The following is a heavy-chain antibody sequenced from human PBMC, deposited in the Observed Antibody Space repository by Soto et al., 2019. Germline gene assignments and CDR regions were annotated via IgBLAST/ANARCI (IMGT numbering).Heavy chain of an antibody. CDR2: MNPNSGST. V-gene: IGHV1-8*01. J-gene: IGHJ3*02. D-gene: IGHD6-13*01. CDR3: ARVRLGYSSSWYGSPNAFDI. CDR1: GYAITIYD. Sequence: ASVKVSWKAAGYAITIYDINWVRQATRQGLEWMGWMNPNSGSTGYAQKFQGRVTMTRDTSTSTVYMELSSLRSEDTAVYYCARVRLGYSSSWYGSPNAFDIWGQGTMVTVSS.